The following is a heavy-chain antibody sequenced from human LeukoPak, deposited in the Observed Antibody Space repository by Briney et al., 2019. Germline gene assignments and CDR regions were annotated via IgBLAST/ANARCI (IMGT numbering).Heavy chain of an antibody. D-gene: IGHD2-15*01. CDR1: GGTFSSYA. CDR2: IIPIFGTA. V-gene: IGHV1-69*05. Sequence: ASVKVSCKASGGTFSSYAISWVRQAPGQGLEWMGRIIPIFGTANYAQKFQGRVTITTDESTSTAYMELSSLRSEDTAVYYCARDRSIVVPQGAFDIWGQGTMVTVSS. CDR3: ARDRSIVVPQGAFDI. J-gene: IGHJ3*02.